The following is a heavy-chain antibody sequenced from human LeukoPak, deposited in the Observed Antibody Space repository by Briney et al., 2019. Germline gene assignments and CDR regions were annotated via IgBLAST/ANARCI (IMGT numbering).Heavy chain of an antibody. CDR1: GFTFDEHA. CDR3: VKGHCSSSSCFPNYYYYMDV. D-gene: IGHD2-15*01. V-gene: IGHV3-9*01. CDR2: ISWNSGSI. Sequence: SLRLSCAGSGFTFDEHAMHWFRQAPGKGLEGVSGISWNSGSIAYADSVKGRFTISRDNDKNLLFLQMSSLRAADTALYYCVKGHCSSSSCFPNYYYYMDVWGTGTTVTVSS. J-gene: IGHJ6*03.